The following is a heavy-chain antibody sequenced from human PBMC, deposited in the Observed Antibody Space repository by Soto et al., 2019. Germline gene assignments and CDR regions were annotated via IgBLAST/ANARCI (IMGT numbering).Heavy chain of an antibody. D-gene: IGHD3-10*01. J-gene: IGHJ4*02. Sequence: VGSLRLSCTASGFTFNTYNMNWVRQAPGKGLEWVSYISSSSYTIKYADSVEGRFTVSRDNGKKSLYLQMNSLRDEDTAVYFCAREISLSAGSYFDYWGQGTLVTVSS. CDR2: ISSSSYTI. CDR3: AREISLSAGSYFDY. V-gene: IGHV3-48*02. CDR1: GFTFNTYN.